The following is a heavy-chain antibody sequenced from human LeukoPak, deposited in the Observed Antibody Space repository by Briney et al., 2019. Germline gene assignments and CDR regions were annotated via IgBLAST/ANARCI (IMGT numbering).Heavy chain of an antibody. J-gene: IGHJ6*02. D-gene: IGHD1-26*01. V-gene: IGHV1-69*13. CDR1: GGTFSSYA. CDR2: IIPMLGTA. Sequence: SVKVSCKASGGTFSSYAISWVRQAPGQGLEWMGGIIPMLGTAHYAQKFQGKVTITADESTSTAYMELSSLRSEDTAVYYCADLTAREGVVGAKSYYYYGMDVWGQGTTVTVSS. CDR3: ADLTAREGVVGAKSYYYYGMDV.